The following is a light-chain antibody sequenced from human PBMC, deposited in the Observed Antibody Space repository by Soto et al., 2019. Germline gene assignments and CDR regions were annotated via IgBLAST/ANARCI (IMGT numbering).Light chain of an antibody. CDR3: QERVSWPRS. J-gene: IGKJ4*01. CDR2: DAS. Sequence: EIELTQSPATLSLSPGERATLSCSASQNINNWLAWYQQKPGQTPRLLIYDASTRATDIPARFSDSGSGTVFTLTIGGLEPEDLADYYCQERVSWPRSFGGGTNV. V-gene: IGKV3-11*01. CDR1: QNINNW.